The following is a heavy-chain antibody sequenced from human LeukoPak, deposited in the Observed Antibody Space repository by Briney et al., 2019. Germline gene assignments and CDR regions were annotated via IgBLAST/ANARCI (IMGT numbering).Heavy chain of an antibody. V-gene: IGHV3-21*04. Sequence: GGSLRLSCAASGFTFSSYWMSWVRQAPGKGLEWVSSISSSSSYIYYADSVKGRFTISRDNAKNSLYLQMNSLRAEDTAVYYCAKGRRGSSWSYNPLDYWGQGTLVTVSS. J-gene: IGHJ4*02. CDR1: GFTFSSYW. CDR3: AKGRRGSSWSYNPLDY. D-gene: IGHD6-13*01. CDR2: ISSSSSYI.